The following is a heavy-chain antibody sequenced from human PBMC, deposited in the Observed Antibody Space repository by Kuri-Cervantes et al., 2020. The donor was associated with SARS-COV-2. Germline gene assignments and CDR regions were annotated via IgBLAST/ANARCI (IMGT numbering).Heavy chain of an antibody. J-gene: IGHJ6*03. CDR2: IFHSGTT. CDR3: ARGGNIAAAGTFYYYYMDV. D-gene: IGHD6-13*01. CDR1: GYSIRSGYY. Sequence: SETLSLTCTVSGYSIRSGYYWGWIRQSPGKGLEWIGSIFHSGTTNYNPSLKSRVTISVDTSKNQFSLKLSSVTAADTAVYYCARGGNIAAAGTFYYYYMDVWGKGTTVTVSS. V-gene: IGHV4-38-2*02.